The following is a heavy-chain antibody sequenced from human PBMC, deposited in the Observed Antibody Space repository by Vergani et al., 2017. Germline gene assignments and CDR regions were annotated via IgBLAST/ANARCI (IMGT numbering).Heavy chain of an antibody. V-gene: IGHV3-48*01. J-gene: IGHJ3*02. D-gene: IGHD3-22*01. Sequence: EVQLVESGGGLVQPGGSLRLSCAASGFTFSSYSMNWVRQAPGKGLEWVSYISSSSSTIYYADSVKGRVTISRDNAKNSLYLQMNSLRAEDTAVYYCARDRYYYDSSGYYPLHQEAFDIWGQGTMVTVSS. CDR2: ISSSSSTI. CDR3: ARDRYYYDSSGYYPLHQEAFDI. CDR1: GFTFSSYS.